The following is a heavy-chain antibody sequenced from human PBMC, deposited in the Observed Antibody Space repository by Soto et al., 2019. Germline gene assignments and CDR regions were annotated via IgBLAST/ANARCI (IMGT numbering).Heavy chain of an antibody. V-gene: IGHV1-46*01. CDR1: GYIFINYY. D-gene: IGHD2-8*01. J-gene: IGHJ4*02. Sequence: ASVKVSCKASGYIFINYYIHWVRQAPGQGLEWIGIINPNDGSTNYAQKFRGRVTMARDTSTSTVYMDLSSLRSDDTAVYYCERALYGTVFSEYYFDYCGQRSLVPVSS. CDR3: ERALYGTVFSEYYFDY. CDR2: INPNDGST.